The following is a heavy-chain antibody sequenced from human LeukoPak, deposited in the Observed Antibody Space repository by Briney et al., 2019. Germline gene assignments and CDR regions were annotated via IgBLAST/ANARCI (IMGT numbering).Heavy chain of an antibody. CDR3: ARTGYYDSSGYPGAFDI. CDR1: GGSISSSSYY. CDR2: IYYSGST. V-gene: IGHV4-39*07. D-gene: IGHD3-22*01. J-gene: IGHJ3*02. Sequence: SETLSLTCTVSGGSISSSSYYWGWIRQPPGKGLEWIGSIYYSGSTYYNPFLKSRVTISVDTSKNQFSLKLSSVTAADTAVYYCARTGYYDSSGYPGAFDIWGQGTMVTVSS.